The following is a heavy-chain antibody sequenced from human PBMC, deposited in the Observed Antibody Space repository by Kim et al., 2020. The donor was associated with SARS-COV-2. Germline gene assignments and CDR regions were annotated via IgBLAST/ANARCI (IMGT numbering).Heavy chain of an antibody. CDR1: GGSISSSSYY. D-gene: IGHD3-10*01. CDR3: ARDHYYGSGSYYIMSDYGMDV. Sequence: SETLSLTCTVSGGSISSSSYYWGWIRQPPGKGLEWIGSIYYSGSTYYNPSLKSRVTISVDTSKNQFSLKLSSVTAADTAVYYCARDHYYGSGSYYIMSDYGMDVWGQGTTVTVSS. J-gene: IGHJ6*02. V-gene: IGHV4-39*07. CDR2: IYYSGST.